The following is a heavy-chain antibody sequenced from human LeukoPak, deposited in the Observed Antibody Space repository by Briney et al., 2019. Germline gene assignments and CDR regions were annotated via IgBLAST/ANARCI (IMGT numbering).Heavy chain of an antibody. V-gene: IGHV3-23*01. D-gene: IGHD6-19*01. CDR1: GFTLSNYV. CDR3: AKSQSGWYSFDY. Sequence: PGGSLRLSCAASGFTLSNYVVNWVRQAPGKGLEWVSAISGSGGSTKYADSVKGRFTISGDNSKNTLYLQMNSLRAEDTAVYYCAKSQSGWYSFDYWGQGTLDTVSS. J-gene: IGHJ4*02. CDR2: ISGSGGST.